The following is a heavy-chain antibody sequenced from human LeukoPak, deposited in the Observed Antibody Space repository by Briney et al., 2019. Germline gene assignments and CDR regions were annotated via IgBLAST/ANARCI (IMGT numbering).Heavy chain of an antibody. Sequence: GASVKVSCKASGYTFTSYGISWVRQAPGQGLEWMGWISAYNGNTNYAQKLQGRVTMTTDTSTSTAYMELRSLRSDDTAVYYCARSNTLKRWLQEIDYWGQGTLVTVSS. D-gene: IGHD5-24*01. CDR1: GYTFTSYG. CDR2: ISAYNGNT. J-gene: IGHJ4*02. V-gene: IGHV1-18*01. CDR3: ARSNTLKRWLQEIDY.